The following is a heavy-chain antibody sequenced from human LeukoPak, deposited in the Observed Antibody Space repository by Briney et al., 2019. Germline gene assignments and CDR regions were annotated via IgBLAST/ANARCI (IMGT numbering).Heavy chain of an antibody. CDR2: IRQEGSKK. CDR3: ATDTGHGYFES. D-gene: IGHD4-17*01. V-gene: IGHV3-7*01. CDR1: GFIFSNYW. Sequence: GGSLRLSCAASGFIFSNYWMSWLRQAPGKGLEWVANIRQEGSKKNYVDSVEGRFTISRDNAQNSVCLQMTSLRAEDTAVYYCATDTGHGYFESWGQGTLVTVSS. J-gene: IGHJ4*02.